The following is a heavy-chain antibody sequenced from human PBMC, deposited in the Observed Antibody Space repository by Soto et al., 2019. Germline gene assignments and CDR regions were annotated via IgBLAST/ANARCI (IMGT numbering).Heavy chain of an antibody. Sequence: SETLSLTCTVSGGSISSSSYYWGWIRQPPGKGLEWIGSIYYSGSTYYNQSLKSRVTISVDTSKNQFSLKLSSVTAADTAVYYCARRPERYDILTGYYENYFDYWGQGTLVTVSS. D-gene: IGHD3-9*01. CDR3: ARRPERYDILTGYYENYFDY. CDR2: IYYSGST. V-gene: IGHV4-39*01. J-gene: IGHJ4*02. CDR1: GGSISSSSYY.